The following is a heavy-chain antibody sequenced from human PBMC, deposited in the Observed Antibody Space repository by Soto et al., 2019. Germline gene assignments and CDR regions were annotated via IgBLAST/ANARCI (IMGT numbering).Heavy chain of an antibody. CDR2: IYHSGST. CDR3: ARQTRYCSGGSCYNWFDP. Sequence: WTWIRQPPGKGLEWIGYIYHSGSTNYNPSLKSRVTISLDTSENQFSLKLSSVTAADTAVYYCARQTRYCSGGSCYNWFDPWGQGTLVNVS. D-gene: IGHD2-15*01. J-gene: IGHJ5*02. V-gene: IGHV4-59*08.